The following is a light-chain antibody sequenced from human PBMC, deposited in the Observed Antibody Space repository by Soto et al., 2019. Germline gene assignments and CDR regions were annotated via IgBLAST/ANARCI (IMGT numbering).Light chain of an antibody. Sequence: LSQSPGTLSLSPGETATLTCSASHSVSSTFLAWYQQKPGQAPTLLIYDADTRATGIPDRFSGSGFGTHFTLTISSLEPEDFAMYYCQQSASSVTFGQGTRLEIK. V-gene: IGKV3-20*01. CDR1: HSVSSTF. CDR3: QQSASSVT. CDR2: DAD. J-gene: IGKJ5*01.